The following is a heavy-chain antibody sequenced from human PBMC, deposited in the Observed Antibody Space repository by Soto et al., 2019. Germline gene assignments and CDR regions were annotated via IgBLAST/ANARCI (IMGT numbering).Heavy chain of an antibody. V-gene: IGHV4-39*01. CDR2: ILYTGTT. D-gene: IGHD3-22*01. CDR1: GGSISSSSYY. Sequence: SETLSLTCTVSGGSISSSSYYWGWLRQPPGKGLEWIGCILYTGTTYYNPSLKSRVTISVDTSKNQFSLKLSSVTAADTAVYYCAVKWLRGPDYFDYWGQGTLVTVSS. J-gene: IGHJ4*02. CDR3: AVKWLRGPDYFDY.